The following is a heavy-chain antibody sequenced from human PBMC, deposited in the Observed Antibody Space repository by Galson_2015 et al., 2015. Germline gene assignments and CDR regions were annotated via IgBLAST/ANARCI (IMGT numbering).Heavy chain of an antibody. CDR3: AHSPREQWLVHLSSTLAYYFDY. CDR2: IYWDDDK. Sequence: PALVKPTQTLTLTCTFSGFSLSTSGVGVGWIRQPPGKALEWLALIYWDDDKRYSPSLKSRLTITKDTSKNQVVLTMTNMDPVDTATYYCAHSPREQWLVHLSSTLAYYFDYWGQGTLSPSPQ. D-gene: IGHD6-19*01. CDR1: GFSLSTSGVG. J-gene: IGHJ4*02. V-gene: IGHV2-5*02.